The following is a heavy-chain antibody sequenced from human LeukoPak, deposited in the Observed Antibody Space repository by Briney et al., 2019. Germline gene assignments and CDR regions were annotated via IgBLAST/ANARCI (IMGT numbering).Heavy chain of an antibody. CDR1: GFTFSSYA. Sequence: GGSLRLSCAASGFTFSSYAMHWVRQAPGKGLEYVSAISSNGGSTYYANSVKGRFTISRDNSKNTLYLQMGSLRAEDMAVYYCARVLYGDYDAFDIWGQGTMVTVSS. J-gene: IGHJ3*02. CDR2: ISSNGGST. CDR3: ARVLYGDYDAFDI. V-gene: IGHV3-64*01. D-gene: IGHD4-17*01.